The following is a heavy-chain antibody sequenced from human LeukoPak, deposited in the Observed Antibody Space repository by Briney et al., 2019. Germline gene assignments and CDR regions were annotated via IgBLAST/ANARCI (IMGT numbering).Heavy chain of an antibody. J-gene: IGHJ3*02. CDR1: GGSFSSYY. D-gene: IGHD2-2*02. CDR3: ARDTYDAFDI. V-gene: IGHV4-34*01. CDR2: INHSGNT. Sequence: ASETLSLTCAVYGGSFSSYYWSWIRQPPGKGLEWIGEINHSGNTNYNPSLKSRVTISVDTSKNQFSLKLSSVTAADTAVYYCARDTYDAFDIWGQGTMVTLSS.